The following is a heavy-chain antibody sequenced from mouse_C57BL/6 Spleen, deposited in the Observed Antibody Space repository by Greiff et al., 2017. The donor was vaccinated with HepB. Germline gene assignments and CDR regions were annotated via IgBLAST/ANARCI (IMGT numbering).Heavy chain of an antibody. V-gene: IGHV5-16*01. CDR1: GFTFSDYY. CDR2: INYDGSST. CDR3: ARGFYDGYHYYAMDY. D-gene: IGHD2-3*01. J-gene: IGHJ4*01. Sequence: DVKLVESEGGLVQPGSSMKLSCTASGFTFSDYYMAWVRQVPEKGLEWVANINYDGSSTYYLDSLKSRFIISRDNAKNILYLQMSSLKSEDTATYDCARGFYDGYHYYAMDYWGQGTSVTVSS.